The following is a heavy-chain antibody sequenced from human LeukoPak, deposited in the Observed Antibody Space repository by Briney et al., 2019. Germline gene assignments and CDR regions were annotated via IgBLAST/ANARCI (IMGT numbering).Heavy chain of an antibody. V-gene: IGHV3-30*04. Sequence: GGSLRLSCAAPGFTFSSYTMHWVRQAPGKGLEWVAVISYDGSNKYYADSVKGRFTISRDNAKNSLYLQMNSLRAEDTAVYYCARDFYCSSTSCYGNDAFDIWGQGTMVTVSS. J-gene: IGHJ3*02. CDR2: ISYDGSNK. CDR3: ARDFYCSSTSCYGNDAFDI. CDR1: GFTFSSYT. D-gene: IGHD2-2*01.